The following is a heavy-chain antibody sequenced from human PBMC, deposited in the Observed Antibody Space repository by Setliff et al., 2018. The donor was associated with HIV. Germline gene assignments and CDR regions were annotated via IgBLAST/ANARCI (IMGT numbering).Heavy chain of an antibody. CDR3: AADRRTVSILRGAFHV. Sequence: ASVKVSCKVSRYTLTELSIHWVRQTPGKGLEWMGGFDPEDGETIHAQNFQGRVTMSEDISTDTGYMELRSLTSEDTAVYFCAADRRTVSILRGAFHVWGQGTLVTVS. CDR1: RYTLTELS. CDR2: FDPEDGET. D-gene: IGHD4-17*01. J-gene: IGHJ3*01. V-gene: IGHV1-24*01.